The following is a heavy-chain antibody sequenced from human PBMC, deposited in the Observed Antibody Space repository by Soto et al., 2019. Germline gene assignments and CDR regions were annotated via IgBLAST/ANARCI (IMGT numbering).Heavy chain of an antibody. Sequence: TSETLSLTCTVSGGSISSYYWSWIRQPPGKGLEWIGYIYYSGSTNYNPSLKSRVTISVDTSKNQFSLKLSSVTAADTAVYYCARPYCSGGSCYWFDPWGQGTLVTVSS. CDR3: ARPYCSGGSCYWFDP. D-gene: IGHD2-15*01. CDR1: GGSISSYY. J-gene: IGHJ5*02. CDR2: IYYSGST. V-gene: IGHV4-59*08.